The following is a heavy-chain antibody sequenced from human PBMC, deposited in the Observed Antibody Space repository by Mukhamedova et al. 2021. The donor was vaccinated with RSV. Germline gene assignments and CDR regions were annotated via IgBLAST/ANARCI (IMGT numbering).Heavy chain of an antibody. Sequence: VRQAPGKGLEWVSSISSSSSYIYYADSVKGRFTISRDNAKNSLYLQMNSLRAEDTAVYYCARDLGYSYGYGLDCWGQGTLVTVS. CDR2: ISSSSSYI. V-gene: IGHV3-21*01. J-gene: IGHJ4*02. D-gene: IGHD5-18*01. CDR3: ARDLGYSYGYGLDC.